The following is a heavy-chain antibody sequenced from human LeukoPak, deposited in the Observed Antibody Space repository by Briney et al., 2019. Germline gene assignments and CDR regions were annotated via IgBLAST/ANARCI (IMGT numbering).Heavy chain of an antibody. CDR1: GGSFSGYY. J-gene: IGHJ4*02. CDR3: ARGGRVQHDYGDHYDFDY. CDR2: INHSGST. V-gene: IGHV4-34*01. D-gene: IGHD4-17*01. Sequence: PSETLSLTCAVYGGSFSGYYWSWIRQPPGKGLEWIGEINHSGSTNYDPSLKSRVTISVDTSKNQFSLKLSSVTAADTAVYYCARGGRVQHDYGDHYDFDYWGQGTLVTVSS.